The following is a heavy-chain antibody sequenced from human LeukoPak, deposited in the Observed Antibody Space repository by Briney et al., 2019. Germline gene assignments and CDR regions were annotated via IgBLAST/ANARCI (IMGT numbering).Heavy chain of an antibody. V-gene: IGHV3-30*04. Sequence: TGGSLRLSCAASGFTFSSYAMHWVRQAPGKGLEWVAVISYDGSNKYYADSVKGRFTISRDNSKNTLYLQMNSLRAEDTAVYYCARDPMVRGVITPSFDYWGQGTLVTVSS. J-gene: IGHJ4*02. CDR2: ISYDGSNK. CDR1: GFTFSSYA. CDR3: ARDPMVRGVITPSFDY. D-gene: IGHD3-10*01.